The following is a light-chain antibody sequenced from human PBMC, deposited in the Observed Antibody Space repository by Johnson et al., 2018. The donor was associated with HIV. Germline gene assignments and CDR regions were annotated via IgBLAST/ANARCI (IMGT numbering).Light chain of an antibody. CDR3: GTWDSSLSAPRV. Sequence: QPVLTQPPSVSAAPGQKVTISCSGSSSNIGTNSVSWYQQLPGTAPRLLIYENNKRPSGIPDRFSGSKSGTSATLGITGLQTGDEADYYCGTWDSSLSAPRVFGTGTKVTVL. CDR1: SSNIGTNS. V-gene: IGLV1-51*02. J-gene: IGLJ1*01. CDR2: ENN.